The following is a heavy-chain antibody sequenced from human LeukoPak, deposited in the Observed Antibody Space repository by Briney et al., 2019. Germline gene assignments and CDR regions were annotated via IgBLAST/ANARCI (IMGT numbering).Heavy chain of an antibody. CDR3: ARAGYSSSLFDYYFYMDV. D-gene: IGHD6-13*01. J-gene: IGHJ6*03. V-gene: IGHV3-21*01. Sequence: GGSLRLSCAASGFTFSTYTMIWVRQAPGKGLEGVSSISTSSSDIYYGDSVKGRFTISRDNAKNSVFLQMNSLRAADTAVYYCARAGYSSSLFDYYFYMDVWGKGTTVTVSS. CDR1: GFTFSTYT. CDR2: ISTSSSDI.